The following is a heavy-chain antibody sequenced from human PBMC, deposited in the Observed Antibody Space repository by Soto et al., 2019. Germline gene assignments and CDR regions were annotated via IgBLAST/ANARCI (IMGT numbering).Heavy chain of an antibody. CDR3: ANEPLLTPAVY. CDR2: INHSGST. J-gene: IGHJ4*02. Sequence: SETLSLTCAVYGGSFTGYYWSWIRHPPGKGLEWIGEINHSGSTHYLRSLKSRVTISVDTSKNQFSLKLSSVTAAATAVYYCANEPLLTPAVYWGQVILVNV. CDR1: GGSFTGYY. D-gene: IGHD3-10*01. V-gene: IGHV4-34*01.